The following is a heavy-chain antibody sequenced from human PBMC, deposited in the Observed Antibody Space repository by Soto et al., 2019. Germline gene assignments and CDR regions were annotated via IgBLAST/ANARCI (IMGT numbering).Heavy chain of an antibody. V-gene: IGHV4-31*03. CDR2: IYYSGST. CDR3: ARDLAVAGTSY. J-gene: IGHJ4*02. Sequence: SETLSLTCTVSGGSISSGGYYWSWIRQHPGKGLEWIGYIYYSGSTYYNPSLKSRVTISVDTSKNQFSLKLSSVTAADAAVYYCARDLAVAGTSYWGQGTLVTVSS. CDR1: GGSISSGGYY. D-gene: IGHD6-19*01.